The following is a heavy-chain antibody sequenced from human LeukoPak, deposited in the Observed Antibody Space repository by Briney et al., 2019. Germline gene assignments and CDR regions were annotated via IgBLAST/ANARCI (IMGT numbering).Heavy chain of an antibody. D-gene: IGHD6-19*01. CDR3: RGWLGSFDV. V-gene: IGHV3-53*01. CDR2: SYSGGTT. J-gene: IGHJ3*01. CDR1: GFTISNTE. Sequence: GGSLRLSCAVSGFTISNTEMSWVRQVPGKGPEWVLVSYSGGTTYYADSVNGRFTISRDISKNTVDLQMNSLRVEDTAVYHCRGWLGSFDVWGQGTMVTVSS.